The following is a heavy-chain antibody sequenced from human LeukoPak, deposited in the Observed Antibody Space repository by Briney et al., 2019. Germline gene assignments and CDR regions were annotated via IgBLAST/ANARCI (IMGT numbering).Heavy chain of an antibody. V-gene: IGHV1-2*02. Sequence: GASVKVSCKPSGYTFTDSYIHWVRQAPGVGLQWMGWISPNNGDTKYAEDFQDRVTMTRDTSISTAYMELTGLAPDDTAVYYCVRSPTGASAYWGRGTLVTVSS. CDR1: GYTFTDSY. CDR3: VRSPTGASAY. J-gene: IGHJ4*02. CDR2: ISPNNGDT. D-gene: IGHD1-14*01.